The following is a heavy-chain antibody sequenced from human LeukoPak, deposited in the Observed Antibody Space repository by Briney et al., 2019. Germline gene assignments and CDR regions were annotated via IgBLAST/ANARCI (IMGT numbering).Heavy chain of an antibody. CDR2: INPNSGGT. V-gene: IGHV1-2*02. Sequence: ASVKVSCKASGYTFTGYYMHWVRQAPGQGLEWMGWINPNSGGTNYAQKFQGRVTMTRDTSISTAYMELSRLRFDDTAVYYCAKTTVVTPPNFYYYYYGMDVWGQGTTVTVSS. J-gene: IGHJ6*02. D-gene: IGHD4-23*01. CDR3: AKTTVVTPPNFYYYYYGMDV. CDR1: GYTFTGYY.